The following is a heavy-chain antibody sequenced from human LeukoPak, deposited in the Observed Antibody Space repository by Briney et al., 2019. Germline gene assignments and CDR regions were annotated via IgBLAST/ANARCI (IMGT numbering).Heavy chain of an antibody. CDR1: GYSISSGYY. Sequence: SETLSLTCSVSGYSISSGYYWGWIRQPPGQGLEWIGNIYHDGNTYYNPSLKSRVTISVDTSKNQFSLGLSSVTAADTAVYYCARFFRTVWELPYYWGPGTLVTVSS. V-gene: IGHV4-38-2*02. J-gene: IGHJ4*02. D-gene: IGHD1-26*01. CDR2: IYHDGNT. CDR3: ARFFRTVWELPYY.